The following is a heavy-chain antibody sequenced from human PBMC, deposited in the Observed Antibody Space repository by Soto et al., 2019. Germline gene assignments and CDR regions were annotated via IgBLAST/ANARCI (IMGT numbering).Heavy chain of an antibody. D-gene: IGHD2-15*01. V-gene: IGHV3-23*01. Sequence: GGSLRLSCAASGFTFSSYAMSWVRQAPGKGLEWVSAISGSGGSTYYADSVKGRFTISRDNSKNTLYLQMNSLRAEDTAVYYCAKSVFKGQRDGSVAGYYFDYWGQGTLVTVSS. CDR2: ISGSGGST. CDR3: AKSVFKGQRDGSVAGYYFDY. J-gene: IGHJ4*02. CDR1: GFTFSSYA.